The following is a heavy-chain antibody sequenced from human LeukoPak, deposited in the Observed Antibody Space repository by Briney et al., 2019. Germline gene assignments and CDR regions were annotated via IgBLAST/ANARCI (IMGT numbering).Heavy chain of an antibody. Sequence: SETLSLTCTVSGGSISSSMYYWGWIRQPPGRGLEWIGNILYSGSTYYNPSLKSRVTISVDTSKNQFSLRLSSVTAADTAVYYCARDEGSPGALDHWGQGTLVTVSS. CDR3: ARDEGSPGALDH. CDR2: ILYSGST. CDR1: GGSISSSMYY. D-gene: IGHD3-10*01. J-gene: IGHJ4*02. V-gene: IGHV4-39*07.